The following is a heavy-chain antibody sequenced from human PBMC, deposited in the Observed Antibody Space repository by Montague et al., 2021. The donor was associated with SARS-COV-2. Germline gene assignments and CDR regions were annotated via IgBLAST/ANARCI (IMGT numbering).Heavy chain of an antibody. J-gene: IGHJ4*02. CDR2: IYYSGRT. Sequence: SETLSLTCTVSGGSISSYYWNWIRQPPGKGLEWIGYIYYSGRTNYNPSLKSRVTISVDTSKNQFSLKLSSVTAADTAVYYCARGGGSGYRYYFDYWGQGCLVTVSS. D-gene: IGHD3-22*01. CDR1: GGSISSYY. V-gene: IGHV4-59*01. CDR3: ARGGGSGYRYYFDY.